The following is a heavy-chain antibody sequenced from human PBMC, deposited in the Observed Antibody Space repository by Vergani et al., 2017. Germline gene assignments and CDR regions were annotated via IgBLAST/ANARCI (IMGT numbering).Heavy chain of an antibody. J-gene: IGHJ4*02. Sequence: QVQLQESGPGLVKPPGTLSLTCAVSGGSISSSNWWSWVRQPPGKGLEWSVEIYHSGSTNYNPSLKSRVTISGDKSKNQFSLKLSSVNAADTAVYYCARGAVAEFGNFDYWGQGTLVTVSS. CDR1: GGSISSSNW. V-gene: IGHV4-4*03. CDR3: ARGAVAEFGNFDY. CDR2: IYHSGST. D-gene: IGHD6-19*01.